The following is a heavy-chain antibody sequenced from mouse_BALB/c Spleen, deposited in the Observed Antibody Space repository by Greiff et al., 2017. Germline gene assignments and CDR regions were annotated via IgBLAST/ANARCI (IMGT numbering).Heavy chain of an antibody. Sequence: QVQLQQSGAELVKPGASVKLSCKASGYTFTSYYMYWVKQRPGQGLEWIGEINPSNGGTNFNEKFKSKATLTVDKSSSTAYMQLSSLTSEDSAVYYCTLMIPAWFAYWGQGTLVTVSA. CDR1: GYTFTSYY. J-gene: IGHJ3*01. CDR3: TLMIPAWFAY. D-gene: IGHD2-4*01. V-gene: IGHV1S81*02. CDR2: INPSNGGT.